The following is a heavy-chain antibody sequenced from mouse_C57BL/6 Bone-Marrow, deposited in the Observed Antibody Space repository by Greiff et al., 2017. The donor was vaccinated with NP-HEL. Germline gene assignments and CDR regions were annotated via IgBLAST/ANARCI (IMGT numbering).Heavy chain of an antibody. CDR2: INPYNGGT. V-gene: IGHV1-19*01. CDR1: GYTFTDYY. D-gene: IGHD2-3*01. J-gene: IGHJ1*03. CDR3: AIEGWLLLWYFDV. Sequence: EVQLQQSGPVLVKPGASVKMSCKASGYTFTDYYMNWVKPSHGKSLEWIGVINPYNGGTSYNQKFKGKATLTVDKSSSTAYMELNSLTSEDSAVYYCAIEGWLLLWYFDVWGTGTTVTVSS.